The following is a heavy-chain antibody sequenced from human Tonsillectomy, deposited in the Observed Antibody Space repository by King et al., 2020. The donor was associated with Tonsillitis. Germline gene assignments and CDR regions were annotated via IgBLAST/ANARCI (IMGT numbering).Heavy chain of an antibody. V-gene: IGHV1-69*01. CDR2: IIPIFGTA. CDR1: GGTFSSDG. J-gene: IGHJ3*02. CDR3: ARAPSPTDAFDI. Sequence: VQLVESGAEVKKPGSSVKVSCKASGGTFSSDGITWVRQAPGQGLEWMGGIIPIFGTANFAQKFQGRVTITADESTSTAYMELSSLRSEDTAVYYCARAPSPTDAFDIWGQGTMVTVSS.